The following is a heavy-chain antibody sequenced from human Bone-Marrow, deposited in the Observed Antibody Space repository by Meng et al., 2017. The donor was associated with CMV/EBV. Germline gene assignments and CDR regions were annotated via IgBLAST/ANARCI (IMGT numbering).Heavy chain of an antibody. CDR3: ARDCRREQLFDY. Sequence: GESLRISCAASGFTFSSYWMSWVRQAPGKGLEWVANIKQDGSEKYYVDSVKGRFTISRDNAKNSLYLQMNSLRVEDTAVYYCARDCRREQLFDYWGQGTLVTVSS. V-gene: IGHV3-7*01. D-gene: IGHD1/OR15-1a*01. CDR1: GFTFSSYW. CDR2: IKQDGSEK. J-gene: IGHJ4*02.